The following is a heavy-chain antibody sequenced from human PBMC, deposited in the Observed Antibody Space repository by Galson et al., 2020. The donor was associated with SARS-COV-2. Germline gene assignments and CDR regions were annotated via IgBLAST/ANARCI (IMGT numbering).Heavy chain of an antibody. V-gene: IGHV3-23*01. CDR3: AKEPRITIFGVVTRSGMDV. CDR1: GLSFSNYG. D-gene: IGHD3-3*01. Sequence: GESLKISCAASGLSFSNYGMSWVRQAPGEGLEWVSYISGSGGYTSYADSVKGRFTISRDNSKDILFLQMNSLGAEDTAVYFCAKEPRITIFGVVTRSGMDVWGQGTTVTVSS. J-gene: IGHJ6*02. CDR2: ISGSGGYT.